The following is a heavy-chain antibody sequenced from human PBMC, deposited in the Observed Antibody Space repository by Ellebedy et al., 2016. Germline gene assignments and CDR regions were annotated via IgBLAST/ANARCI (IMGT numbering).Heavy chain of an antibody. V-gene: IGHV4-39*01. CDR2: MFYGGNT. CDR1: GGSISTDYYC. Sequence: SETLSLTCIVSGGSISTDYYCWGWIRQPPGKGLEWIGNMFYGGNTYYNPSLQSQVTISADTSKNQFSLRLTSVTAADTAVYYCAALQWLAPAWYFDLWGRGTLVTVSS. J-gene: IGHJ2*01. D-gene: IGHD6-19*01. CDR3: AALQWLAPAWYFDL.